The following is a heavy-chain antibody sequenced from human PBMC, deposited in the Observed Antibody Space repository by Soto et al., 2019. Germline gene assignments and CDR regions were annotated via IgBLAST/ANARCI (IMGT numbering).Heavy chain of an antibody. CDR3: ARPHCSSDSCRNSLDI. D-gene: IGHD2-2*01. V-gene: IGHV3-74*01. Sequence: PRGSLRLSCRDSGFTFSNYWMHWVRLAPGKKLVWVSRIKSDGSSTNYADSVKGRFTISRDNAENTLYLQMSSLRAEDTALYYCARPHCSSDSCRNSLDIWGQGTMVTVSS. J-gene: IGHJ3*02. CDR1: GFTFSNYW. CDR2: IKSDGSST.